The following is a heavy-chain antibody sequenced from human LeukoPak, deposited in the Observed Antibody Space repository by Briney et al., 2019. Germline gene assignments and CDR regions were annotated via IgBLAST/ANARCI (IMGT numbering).Heavy chain of an antibody. J-gene: IGHJ3*02. V-gene: IGHV4-34*01. Sequence: SETLSLTRAVYGGSFSGYYWSWIRQPPGKGLEWIGEINHSGSTNYNPSLKSRVTISVDTSKNQFSLKLNSVTAADTAVYYCARTPPKNGFDIWGQGTMVTVSS. CDR3: ARTPPKNGFDI. CDR1: GGSFSGYY. CDR2: INHSGST.